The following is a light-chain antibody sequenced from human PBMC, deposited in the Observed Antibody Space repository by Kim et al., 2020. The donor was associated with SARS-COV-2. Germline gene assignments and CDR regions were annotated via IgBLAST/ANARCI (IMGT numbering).Light chain of an antibody. Sequence: QSITIPCTGTSSDVGSYNLVSWYQQHPGKAPKLMIYEVSKRPSGVSNRFSGSKSGNTASLTISGLQAEDEADYYCCSYAGSSTSWVFGGGTQLTVL. CDR3: CSYAGSSTSWV. V-gene: IGLV2-23*02. CDR2: EVS. J-gene: IGLJ3*02. CDR1: SSDVGSYNL.